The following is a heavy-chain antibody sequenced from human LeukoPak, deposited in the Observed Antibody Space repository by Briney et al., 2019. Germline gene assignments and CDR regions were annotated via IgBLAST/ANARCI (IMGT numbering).Heavy chain of an antibody. CDR1: GFTFSSYA. J-gene: IGHJ4*02. CDR3: ARAPYSSGWYYFDY. CDR2: ISYDGSTR. Sequence: PGGSLRLSCAASGFTFSSYAMHWVRQAPGKGLEWVALISYDGSTRGYMDSEKGRFTTSRDNSINTLYLQMNSLRPEDTAVYYCARAPYSSGWYYFDYWGQGTLVTVSS. V-gene: IGHV3-30*04. D-gene: IGHD6-19*01.